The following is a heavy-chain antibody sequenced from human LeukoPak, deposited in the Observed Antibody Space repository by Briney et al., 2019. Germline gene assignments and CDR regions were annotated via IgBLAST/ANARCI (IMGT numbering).Heavy chain of an antibody. V-gene: IGHV4-4*07. D-gene: IGHD5-12*01. J-gene: IGHJ3*02. CDR2: IYISGST. Sequence: SETLSLTCTVTGGSISTSYWSWIRQPAGKGLEWIGRIYISGSTNYNPSLKSPLTMSSDTSNTHFSLKLSSVTAAYTAMYYCARDPSRGYVGGYILDAFDIWGQGTMVTVSS. CDR1: GGSISTSY. CDR3: ARDPSRGYVGGYILDAFDI.